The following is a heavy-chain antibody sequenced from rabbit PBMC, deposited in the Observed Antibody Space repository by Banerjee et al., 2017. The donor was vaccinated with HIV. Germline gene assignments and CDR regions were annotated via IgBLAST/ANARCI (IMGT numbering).Heavy chain of an antibody. CDR2: IDAGSSGST. Sequence: QEQLEESGGDLVKPEGSLTLTCTASGFSFSSSYWICWVRQAPGKGLEWIACIDAGSSGSTYYASWAKGRFTISKTSSTTVTLQMTSLTAADTATYFCARGRSSAGGVWYPDLWGPGTLVTVS. D-gene: IGHD7-1*01. CDR3: ARGRSSAGGVWYPDL. CDR1: GFSFSSSYW. J-gene: IGHJ4*01. V-gene: IGHV1S45*01.